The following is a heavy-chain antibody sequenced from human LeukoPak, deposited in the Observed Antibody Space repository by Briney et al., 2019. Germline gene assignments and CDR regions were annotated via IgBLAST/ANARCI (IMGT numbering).Heavy chain of an antibody. D-gene: IGHD2-15*01. V-gene: IGHV1-2*02. J-gene: IGHJ3*02. CDR1: GYTFTDYY. Sequence: ASVKVSCKASGYTFTDYYMHWVRQAPGQGLERMGWINPDSGVTNYPQEFQGRVTMTRDTSSSTAYMELIRLRSDDTAVYYCARDGTFDIWGQGTVLTVSS. CDR3: ARDGTFDI. CDR2: INPDSGVT.